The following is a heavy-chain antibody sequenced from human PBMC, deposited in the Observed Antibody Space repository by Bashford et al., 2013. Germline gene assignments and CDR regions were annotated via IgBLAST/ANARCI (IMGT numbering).Heavy chain of an antibody. V-gene: IGHV1-46*01. CDR2: XNPSGGST. D-gene: IGHD4-23*01. CDR3: ARTTVVTPGHYRY. Sequence: WVRQAPGQGLEWMGIXNPSGGSTSYAQKFQGRVTMTRDTSTSTVYMELSSLRSEDTAVYYCARTTVVTPGHYRYWGQGTLVTVSS. J-gene: IGHJ4*02.